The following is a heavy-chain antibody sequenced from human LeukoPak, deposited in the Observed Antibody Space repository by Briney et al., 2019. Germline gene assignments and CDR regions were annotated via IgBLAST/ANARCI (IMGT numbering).Heavy chain of an antibody. CDR2: ISSSSSYI. CDR1: GFTFSSYS. CDR3: ARDYDILTGYSDY. J-gene: IGHJ4*02. Sequence: GGSLRLSCAASGFTFSSYSMNWVRQAPGKGLEWVSSISSSSSYIYYADSVKGRFTISRDNAKNPLYLQMNSLRAEDTAVYYCARDYDILTGYSDYWGQGTLVTVSS. V-gene: IGHV3-21*01. D-gene: IGHD3-9*01.